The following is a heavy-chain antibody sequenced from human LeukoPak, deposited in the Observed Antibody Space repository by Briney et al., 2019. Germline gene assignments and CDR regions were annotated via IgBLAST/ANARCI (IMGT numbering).Heavy chain of an antibody. CDR2: IRGSGTST. CDR3: AKDTCGADCYSHYDH. J-gene: IGHJ4*02. CDR1: GFTFSSYT. Sequence: GASLRLSCAASGFTFSSYTLSWVCQAPGKGLEWISAIRGSGTSTYYAASVKGRFTISRDNSRNTLYLQMNSLRAEDTAVYYCAKDTCGADCYSHYDHWGQGTLVTVSS. D-gene: IGHD2-21*02. V-gene: IGHV3-23*01.